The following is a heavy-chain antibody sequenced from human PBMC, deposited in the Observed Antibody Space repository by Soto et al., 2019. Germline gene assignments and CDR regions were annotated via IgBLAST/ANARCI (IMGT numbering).Heavy chain of an antibody. J-gene: IGHJ4*02. Sequence: GGSLRLSCAASGFTFSSYWMSWVRQAPGKGLEWVANIKQDGSEKYYVDSVKGRFTISRDNAKNSLYLQMNSLRAEGTAVYYCARDLYSSSWYVGYYFDYWGQGTLVTVSS. CDR2: IKQDGSEK. CDR1: GFTFSSYW. V-gene: IGHV3-7*01. D-gene: IGHD6-13*01. CDR3: ARDLYSSSWYVGYYFDY.